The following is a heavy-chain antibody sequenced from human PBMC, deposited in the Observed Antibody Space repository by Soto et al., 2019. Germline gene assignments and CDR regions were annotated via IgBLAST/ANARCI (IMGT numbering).Heavy chain of an antibody. D-gene: IGHD5-12*01. J-gene: IGHJ4*02. V-gene: IGHV1-18*01. Sequence: VSVKVSCKASGYTFTSYGSSWVRQAPGQGLEWMGWISAYNGNTNYAQKLQGRVTMTTDTSTSTAYMELRSLRSDDTAVYYCARDKKGGYDYRGYYFDYWGQGTLVTVSS. CDR2: ISAYNGNT. CDR1: GYTFTSYG. CDR3: ARDKKGGYDYRGYYFDY.